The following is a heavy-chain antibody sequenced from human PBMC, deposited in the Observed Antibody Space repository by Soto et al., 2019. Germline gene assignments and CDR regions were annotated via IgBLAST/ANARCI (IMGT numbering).Heavy chain of an antibody. J-gene: IGHJ4*02. CDR3: ARDGDGSGGADY. CDR1: GGSISSFY. V-gene: IGHV4-4*07. D-gene: IGHD3-10*01. Sequence: QVQLQESGPGLVKPSETLSLTCTVSGGSISSFYWSWIRQPAGKGLDWIGRIYSSGSTNYNPSLKSRLTMSVATSKNQFSLNLSSVTAADTAVYYCARDGDGSGGADYWGQGTLVTVSS. CDR2: IYSSGST.